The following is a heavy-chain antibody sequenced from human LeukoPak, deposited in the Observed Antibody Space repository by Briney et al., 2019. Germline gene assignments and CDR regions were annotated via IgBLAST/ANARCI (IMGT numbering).Heavy chain of an antibody. D-gene: IGHD3-16*02. CDR3: ARFLIGWFDP. CDR1: GGSFSGYY. J-gene: IGHJ5*02. CDR2: INHRGST. Sequence: SETLSLTCAVYGGSFSGYYWSWIRQPPGKGLEWIGEINHRGSTNYNPSLKSRVTISVDTSKNQFSLKLSSVTAADTAVYYCARFLIGWFDPWGQGTLVTVSS. V-gene: IGHV4-34*01.